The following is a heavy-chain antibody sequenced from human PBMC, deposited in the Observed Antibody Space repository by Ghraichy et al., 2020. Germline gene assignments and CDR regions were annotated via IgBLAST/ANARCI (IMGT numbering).Heavy chain of an antibody. CDR1: GGSISSYY. D-gene: IGHD1-7*01. Sequence: SETLSLTCTVSGGSISSYYWSWIRQPPGKGLEWIGYIYYSGSTNYNPSLKSRVTISVDTSKNQFSLKLSSVTAADTAVYYCERGGLELAVFDYWGQGTLVTVSS. V-gene: IGHV4-59*01. CDR2: IYYSGST. J-gene: IGHJ4*02. CDR3: ERGGLELAVFDY.